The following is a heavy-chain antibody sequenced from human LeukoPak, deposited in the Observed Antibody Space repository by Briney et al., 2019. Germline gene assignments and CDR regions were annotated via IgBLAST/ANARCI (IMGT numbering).Heavy chain of an antibody. Sequence: SETLSLTCTVSGGSISSGSYYWSWIRQPPGKGLEWIGYIYYSGSTNYNPSLKSRVTISVDTSKNQFSLKLSSVTAADTAVYYCARTGGAYCSGGSCYPPYYYMDVWGKGTTVTVSS. J-gene: IGHJ6*03. CDR1: GGSISSGSYY. CDR2: IYYSGST. D-gene: IGHD2-15*01. V-gene: IGHV4-61*01. CDR3: ARTGGAYCSGGSCYPPYYYMDV.